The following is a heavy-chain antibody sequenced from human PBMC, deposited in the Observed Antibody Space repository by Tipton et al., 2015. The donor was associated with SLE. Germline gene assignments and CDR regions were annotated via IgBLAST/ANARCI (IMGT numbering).Heavy chain of an antibody. V-gene: IGHV3-48*03. CDR1: GFTFRSYE. Sequence: SLRLSCTASGFTFRSYEMNWVRQAPGKGLEWVSYISSSGNSIYYGDSVKGRFTISRDNARNTVYLQMNSLRPEDTAVYYCARRAVTNDWYFDLWGRGTLVTVSS. J-gene: IGHJ2*01. D-gene: IGHD4-17*01. CDR3: ARRAVTNDWYFDL. CDR2: ISSSGNSI.